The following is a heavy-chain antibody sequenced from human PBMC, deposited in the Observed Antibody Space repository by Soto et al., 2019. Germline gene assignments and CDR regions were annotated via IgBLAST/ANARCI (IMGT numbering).Heavy chain of an antibody. D-gene: IGHD3-10*01. Sequence: SETLSLTCTVSGGSISSYYWSWIRQPPGKGLEWIGYIYYSGSPNYNPSLKSRVTISVDTSKNQFSLKLDSMTAADTAVYYCARHNYGSGSTYFDYWGQGTLVTVSS. CDR3: ARHNYGSGSTYFDY. V-gene: IGHV4-59*08. CDR2: IYYSGSP. CDR1: GGSISSYY. J-gene: IGHJ4*02.